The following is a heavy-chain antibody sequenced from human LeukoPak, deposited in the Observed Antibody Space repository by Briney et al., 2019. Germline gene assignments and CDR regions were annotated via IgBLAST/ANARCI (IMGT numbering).Heavy chain of an antibody. CDR1: GFTFSDYY. V-gene: IGHV3-11*01. J-gene: IGHJ1*01. D-gene: IGHD3-22*01. CDR3: ARTYYDSSAPAHFQH. CDR2: ISSSGSTI. Sequence: GGSLRLSCAASGFTFSDYYMSWIRQAPGKGLEWVSYISSSGSTIYYADSVKGRFTISRDNAKNSLYLQMNSLRAEDTAVYYCARTYYDSSAPAHFQHWGQGTLVTVSS.